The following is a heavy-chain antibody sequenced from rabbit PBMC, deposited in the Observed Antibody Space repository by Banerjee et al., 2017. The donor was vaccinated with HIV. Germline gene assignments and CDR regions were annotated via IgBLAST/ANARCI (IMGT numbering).Heavy chain of an antibody. CDR2: INTSSGNT. J-gene: IGHJ4*01. V-gene: IGHV1S43*01. Sequence: QEQLEESGGGLVQPEGSLTLTCTASGFSFSSGYWMCWVRQAPGKGLEWIACINTSSGNTVYASWAKGRFTISRSTSLNTVDLKMTSLTAADTATYFCARDLAGVVGWNLNLWGQGTLVTVS. D-gene: IGHD4-1*01. CDR1: GFSFSSGYW. CDR3: ARDLAGVVGWNLNL.